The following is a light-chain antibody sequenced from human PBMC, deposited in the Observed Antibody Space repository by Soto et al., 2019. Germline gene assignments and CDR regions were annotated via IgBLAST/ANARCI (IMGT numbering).Light chain of an antibody. CDR3: QQYYTTLS. Sequence: DIVMTQSPDSLAVSLGERATINCKSSQSVLYNSDNKNYLAWYQQKAGQPPKLLIYCASTRDSGVPDRFSGSGSGADFTLTINNLQAEDVAVYYFQQYYTTLSFGGGTKVEIK. CDR1: QSVLYNSDNKNY. J-gene: IGKJ4*01. CDR2: CAS. V-gene: IGKV4-1*01.